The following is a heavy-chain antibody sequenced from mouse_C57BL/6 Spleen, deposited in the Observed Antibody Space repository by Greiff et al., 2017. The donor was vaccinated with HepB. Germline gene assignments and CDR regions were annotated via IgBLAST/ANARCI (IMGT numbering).Heavy chain of an antibody. V-gene: IGHV1-82*01. CDR3: ARGYPVAMDY. CDR1: GYAFSSSW. D-gene: IGHD1-2*01. J-gene: IGHJ4*01. Sequence: LQESGPELVKPGASVKISCKASGYAFSSSWMNWVKQRPGKGLEWIGRIYPGDGDTNYNGKFKGKATLTADKSSSTAYMQLSSLTSEDSAVYFCARGYPVAMDYWGQGTSVTVSS. CDR2: IYPGDGDT.